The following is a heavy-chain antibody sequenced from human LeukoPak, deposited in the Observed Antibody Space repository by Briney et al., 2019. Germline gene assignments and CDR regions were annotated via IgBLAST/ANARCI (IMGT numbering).Heavy chain of an antibody. D-gene: IGHD3-10*01. V-gene: IGHV3-23*01. CDR3: AKDLRFGELLSASFDY. CDR1: GFTFSSYE. CDR2: ISGSGGST. J-gene: IGHJ4*02. Sequence: GGSLRLSCAASGFTFSSYEMNWVRQAPGKGLEWVSAISGSGGSTYYADSVKGRFTISRDNSKNTLYLQMNSLRAEDTAVYYCAKDLRFGELLSASFDYWGQGTLVTVSS.